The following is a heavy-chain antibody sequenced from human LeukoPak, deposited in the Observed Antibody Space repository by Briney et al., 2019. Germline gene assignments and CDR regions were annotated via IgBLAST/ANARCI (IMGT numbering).Heavy chain of an antibody. J-gene: IGHJ4*02. CDR3: ARGSYYYDSSGYLFVD. V-gene: IGHV3-21*01. D-gene: IGHD3-22*01. CDR1: GFTFSSYS. Sequence: GGSLRLSCAASGFTFSSYSMNWVRQAPGKGLEWVSSTSSSSSYIYYADSVKGRFTISRDNAKNSLYLQMNSLRAEDTAVYYCARGSYYYDSSGYLFVDWGQGTLVTVSS. CDR2: TSSSSSYI.